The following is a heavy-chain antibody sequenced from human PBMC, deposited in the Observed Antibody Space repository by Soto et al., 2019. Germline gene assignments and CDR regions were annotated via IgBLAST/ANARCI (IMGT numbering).Heavy chain of an antibody. CDR3: ARFRGSYGMDV. V-gene: IGHV1-69*02. CDR1: GGTFSSYT. D-gene: IGHD3-10*01. J-gene: IGHJ6*02. Sequence: QVQLVQSGAEVKKPGSSVKVSCKASGGTFSSYTISWVRQAPGQGLEWMGRIIPILGIANYAQKFQGRVTITADKSTSTAYMELSSLRSEDTSVYYCARFRGSYGMDVWGHGTTVTVSS. CDR2: IIPILGIA.